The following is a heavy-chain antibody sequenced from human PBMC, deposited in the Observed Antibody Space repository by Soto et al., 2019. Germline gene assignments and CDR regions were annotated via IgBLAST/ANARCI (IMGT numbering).Heavy chain of an antibody. CDR3: ARARGRINRTYYDD. V-gene: IGHV4-30-4*01. D-gene: IGHD3-10*01. CDR2: IYYSGST. CDR1: GGSISSGDYY. Sequence: SETLSLTCTVSGGSISSGDYYWSWIRQPPGKGLEWIGYIYYSGSTYYNPSLKSRVTISVDTSKNQFSLKLSSVTAADTAVYYCARARGRINRTYYDDWGQGTRVTVAS. J-gene: IGHJ4*02.